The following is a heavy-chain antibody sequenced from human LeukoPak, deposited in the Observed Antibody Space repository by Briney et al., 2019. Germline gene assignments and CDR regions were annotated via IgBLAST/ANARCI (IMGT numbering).Heavy chain of an antibody. CDR2: INAGNGNT. CDR3: ATGYSYGYAFDY. Sequence: ASVKVSCKASGGTFSSYAISWVRQAPGQGLEWMGWINAGNGNTKYSQKFQGRVTITRDTSASTAYMELSSLRSEDTAVYYCATGYSYGYAFDYWGQGTLVTVSS. J-gene: IGHJ4*02. D-gene: IGHD5-18*01. CDR1: GGTFSSYA. V-gene: IGHV1-3*01.